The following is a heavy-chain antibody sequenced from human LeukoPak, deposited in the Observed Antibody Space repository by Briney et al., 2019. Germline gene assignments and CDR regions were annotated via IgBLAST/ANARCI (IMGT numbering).Heavy chain of an antibody. D-gene: IGHD6-13*01. CDR3: ARELASGD. J-gene: IGHJ4*02. CDR2: INTDGNST. V-gene: IGHV3-74*01. Sequence: PGGSLRLSCTATRFNFSTYGMNWVRQAPGKGLVWVSQINTDGNSTTYADSVKGRFTVSRDNAKNTLYLQMNSLRAEDTAVYYCARELASGDWGQGTLVTVSS. CDR1: RFNFSTYG.